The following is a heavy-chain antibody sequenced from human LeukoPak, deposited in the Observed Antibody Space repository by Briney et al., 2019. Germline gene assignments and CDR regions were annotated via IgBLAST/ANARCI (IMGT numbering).Heavy chain of an antibody. J-gene: IGHJ4*02. D-gene: IGHD6-13*01. Sequence: PSETLSLTCAVYGGSFSGYYWSWIRQPPGKGLEWIGEINHSGSTNYNPSLKSRVTISVDTSKNQFSLKLSSVTAADTAVYYCARGRSRAAAADTVGYWGQGTLVTVSS. CDR1: GGSFSGYY. CDR3: ARGRSRAAAADTVGY. CDR2: INHSGST. V-gene: IGHV4-34*01.